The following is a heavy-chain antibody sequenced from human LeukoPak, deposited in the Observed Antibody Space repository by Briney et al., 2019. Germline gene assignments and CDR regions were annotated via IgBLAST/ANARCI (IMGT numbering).Heavy chain of an antibody. CDR3: ARALPYYDILTGYPNAFDI. J-gene: IGHJ3*02. Sequence: SETLSLTCAVYGGSFSGYYWSWIRQPPGKGLEWIGETNHSGSTNYNPSLKSRVTISVDTSKNQFSLKLSSVTAADTAVYYCARALPYYDILTGYPNAFDIWGQGTMVTVSS. CDR1: GGSFSGYY. D-gene: IGHD3-9*01. CDR2: TNHSGST. V-gene: IGHV4-34*01.